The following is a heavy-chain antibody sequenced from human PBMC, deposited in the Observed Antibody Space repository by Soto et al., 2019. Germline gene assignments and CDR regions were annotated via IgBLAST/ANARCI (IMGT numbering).Heavy chain of an antibody. CDR3: VRDGLVSSARYYFDY. J-gene: IGHJ4*02. V-gene: IGHV1-2*06. D-gene: IGHD6-13*01. CDR1: VYTFTDCY. Sequence: AAVTVSCRASVYTFTDCYVHWVQQAPGQGLEWMGRINPKSGGTNIAKRFKGRVNMTRDMSISTVYMEMNRLKSDDTAVYYCVRDGLVSSARYYFDYWGQGTLVTVSS. CDR2: INPKSGGT.